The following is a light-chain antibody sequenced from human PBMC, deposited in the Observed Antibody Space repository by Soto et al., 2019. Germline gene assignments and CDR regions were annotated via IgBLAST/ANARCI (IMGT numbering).Light chain of an antibody. V-gene: IGKV1-8*01. CDR2: AAS. Sequence: IQMTPSPSSLSASVVDRVTITCRASQGISSYLAWYQQKPGKAPKLLIYAASTLQSGVPSRFSGSGSGTDFTLTISCLQSEDFATYYCQQYYSYPLTFGGGTKV. CDR3: QQYYSYPLT. J-gene: IGKJ4*01. CDR1: QGISSY.